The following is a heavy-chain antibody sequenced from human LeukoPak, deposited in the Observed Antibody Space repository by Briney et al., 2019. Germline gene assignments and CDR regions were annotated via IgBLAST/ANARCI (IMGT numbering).Heavy chain of an antibody. J-gene: IGHJ6*03. V-gene: IGHV1-24*01. D-gene: IGHD4-17*01. CDR2: FDPEDGET. CDR3: ARRIDYGDFPGYYYYYMDV. Sequence: ASVKVSCKVSGYTLTELSMHWVRQAPGKGLEWMGGFDPEDGETIYAQKFQGRVTMTRNTSISTAYMELSSLRSEDTAVYYCARRIDYGDFPGYYYYYMDVWGKGTTVTISS. CDR1: GYTLTELS.